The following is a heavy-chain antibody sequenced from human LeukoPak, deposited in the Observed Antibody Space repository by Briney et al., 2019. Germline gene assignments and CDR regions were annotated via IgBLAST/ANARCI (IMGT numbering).Heavy chain of an antibody. CDR3: ARDWELRYSQGAFDY. V-gene: IGHV1-2*02. D-gene: IGHD3-9*01. CDR2: INPDSGGT. CDR1: GYTFNDYY. Sequence: ASVKVSCKASGYTFNDYYMHWVRQAPGQGLEWMGRINPDSGGTDYAQKFHGRVTMTRDTSISTAYMDLGRLRFDDTAVYYCARDWELRYSQGAFDYWGQGTLVSVSS. J-gene: IGHJ4*02.